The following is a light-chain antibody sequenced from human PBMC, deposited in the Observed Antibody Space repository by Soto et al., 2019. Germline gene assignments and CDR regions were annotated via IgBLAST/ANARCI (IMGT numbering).Light chain of an antibody. V-gene: IGKV1-9*01. CDR1: QDTRSY. J-gene: IGKJ5*01. CDR3: QQLNSYPIT. Sequence: DIQLTQSPSFLSASVGDRVTITCRASQDTRSYLAWYQQKPGKAPKLLIYAASTLQSGVPSRFSGSGSGTEFTLTISSLQPEDFATYYCQQLNSYPITFGQGTRLEIK. CDR2: AAS.